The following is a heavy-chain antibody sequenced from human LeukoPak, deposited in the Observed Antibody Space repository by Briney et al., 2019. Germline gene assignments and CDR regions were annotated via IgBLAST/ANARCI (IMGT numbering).Heavy chain of an antibody. CDR3: ARREAVAGSPFDY. CDR1: GYSFPNYW. J-gene: IGHJ4*02. V-gene: IGHV5-51*01. D-gene: IGHD6-19*01. CDR2: IYPGDSDT. Sequence: GESLKISCKGSGYSFPNYWIGWVRQMSGKGLEWMGIIYPGDSDTKYSPSFQGQVTISADRSTTTAYLQWSSLKTSGTAMYYCARREAVAGSPFDYWGQGTLVTVSS.